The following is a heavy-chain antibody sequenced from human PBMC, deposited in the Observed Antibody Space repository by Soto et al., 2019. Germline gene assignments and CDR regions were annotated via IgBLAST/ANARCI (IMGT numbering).Heavy chain of an antibody. CDR2: ISNIGTT. CDR3: ASNPSRGSAWLPDY. V-gene: IGHV4-59*01. J-gene: IGHJ4*02. D-gene: IGHD6-19*01. Sequence: SETLSLTCKVSGVSISSYWWTWIRQPPGKGLEWIGYISNIGTTNYNPSLKSRVSISADRSENQFSLNLTSVTAADTAFYYCASNPSRGSAWLPDYWGQGTLVTVSS. CDR1: GVSISSYW.